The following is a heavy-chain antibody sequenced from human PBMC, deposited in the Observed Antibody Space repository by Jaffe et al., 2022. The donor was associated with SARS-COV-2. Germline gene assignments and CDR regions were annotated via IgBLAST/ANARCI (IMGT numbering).Heavy chain of an antibody. CDR2: TYYRSKWYN. CDR3: ARAGGYSSSWYPLGGMDV. Sequence: QVQLQQSGPGLVKPSQTLSLTCAISGDSVSSNSAAWNWIRQSPSRGLEWLGRTYYRSKWYNDYAVSVKSRITINPDTSKNQFSLQLNSVTPEDTAVYYCARAGGYSSSWYPLGGMDVWGQGTTVTVSS. V-gene: IGHV6-1*01. D-gene: IGHD6-13*01. J-gene: IGHJ6*02. CDR1: GDSVSSNSAA.